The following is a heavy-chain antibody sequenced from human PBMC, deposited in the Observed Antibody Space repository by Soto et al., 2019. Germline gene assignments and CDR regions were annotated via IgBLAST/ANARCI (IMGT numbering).Heavy chain of an antibody. CDR3: ARHSFWGGCYTSYYYGMDV. CDR2: IYPGDSDT. D-gene: IGHD3-3*01. J-gene: IGHJ6*02. Sequence: GESLKISCKGSGYSFTSYWIGWVRQMPGKGLEWMGIIYPGDSDTRHSPSFQGQVTISADKSISTAYLPWSSLKASDTAMYYCARHSFWGGCYTSYYYGMDVWVQGTTVTVSS. CDR1: GYSFTSYW. V-gene: IGHV5-51*01.